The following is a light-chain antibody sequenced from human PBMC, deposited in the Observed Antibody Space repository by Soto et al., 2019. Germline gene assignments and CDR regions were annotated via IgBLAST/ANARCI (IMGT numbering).Light chain of an antibody. J-gene: IGKJ1*01. CDR2: DTS. CDR1: QTVNGNS. Sequence: ETVLTQSPGTLSLSPGKRATLSCRASQTVNGNSLGWYQQKPGQAPRLLIYDTSSRATGIPDRFSGSGSGTDFTLTISRLEPEDFAVYYCQQCGSLPGTFGQGTRVDIK. V-gene: IGKV3-20*01. CDR3: QQCGSLPGT.